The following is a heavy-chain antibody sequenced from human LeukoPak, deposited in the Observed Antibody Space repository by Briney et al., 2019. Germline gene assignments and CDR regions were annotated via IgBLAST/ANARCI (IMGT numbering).Heavy chain of an antibody. CDR1: GYSFTSYW. V-gene: IGHV5-51*01. CDR3: ARLMEMDIVLMVYENWFDP. Sequence: GESLKISCKGSGYSFTSYWIGWVRQMPGKGLEWMGIIYPGDSDTRYSPSFQGQVTISADKSISTAYLQWSSLKASDTAMYYCARLMEMDIVLMVYENWFDPWGQGTLVTDSS. J-gene: IGHJ5*02. D-gene: IGHD2-8*01. CDR2: IYPGDSDT.